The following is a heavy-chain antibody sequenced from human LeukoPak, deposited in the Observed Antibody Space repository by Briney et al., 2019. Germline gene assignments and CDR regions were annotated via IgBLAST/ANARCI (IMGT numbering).Heavy chain of an antibody. D-gene: IGHD6-13*01. V-gene: IGHV3-30*18. Sequence: GGSRRLSCEAPGFTLSSYGMHWVRQPPGKGLDWVAVISYDGSNKYYADSVKGRFTISRDNSKNTLYLQMNSLRAEDTAVYYCAKDAAAAGTFDYWGQGTLVTVSS. CDR2: ISYDGSNK. CDR3: AKDAAAAGTFDY. CDR1: GFTLSSYG. J-gene: IGHJ4*02.